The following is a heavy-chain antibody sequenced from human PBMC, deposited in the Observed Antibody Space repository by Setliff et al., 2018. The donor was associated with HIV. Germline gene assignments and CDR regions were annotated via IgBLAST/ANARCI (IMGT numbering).Heavy chain of an antibody. CDR2: ISAYNGNT. CDR3: ARFLAGYCSGGSCHTYSA. V-gene: IGHV1-18*01. D-gene: IGHD2-15*01. J-gene: IGHJ5*02. Sequence: ASVKSPCKASGYTFTSYGISWVRQAPRQGLEWMGWISAYNGNTNYAQKLQGRVTMTTDTSTSTAYMELRSLRSDDTAVYYCARFLAGYCSGGSCHTYSAWGQGTLVTV. CDR1: GYTFTSYG.